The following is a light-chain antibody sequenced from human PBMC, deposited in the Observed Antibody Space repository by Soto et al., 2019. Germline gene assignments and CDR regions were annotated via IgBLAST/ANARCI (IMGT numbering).Light chain of an antibody. V-gene: IGLV2-14*01. CDR1: SSDVGGYKY. J-gene: IGLJ1*01. CDR2: EVS. CDR3: SSYTSRSTPWV. Sequence: QSALTQPASVSGSPGQSITISCTGTSSDVGGYKYVSWYQQHLGKAPKLLIYEVSNRPSGVSNRFSGSKSGNTASLTISGLQAEDEADYYCSSYTSRSTPWVFGTGTKVTVL.